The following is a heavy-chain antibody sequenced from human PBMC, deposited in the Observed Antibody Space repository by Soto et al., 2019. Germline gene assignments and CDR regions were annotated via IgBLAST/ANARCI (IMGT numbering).Heavy chain of an antibody. D-gene: IGHD1-1*01. Sequence: PGGPLRLSCAASGFTFRNYAIHCVRQAPGKGLDWVSLLLSDGSSQFYGDSVKGRFTISRDNSKNTLFLQMNSLTPEDTATYYCARDKDREQLGGNYYYTLDVWGQGTTVTVSS. CDR3: ARDKDREQLGGNYYYTLDV. CDR2: LLSDGSSQ. J-gene: IGHJ6*02. CDR1: GFTFRNYA. V-gene: IGHV3-30-3*01.